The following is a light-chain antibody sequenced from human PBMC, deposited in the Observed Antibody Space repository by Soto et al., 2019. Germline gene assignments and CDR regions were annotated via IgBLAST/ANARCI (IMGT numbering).Light chain of an antibody. CDR1: QSISSY. CDR2: SAS. Sequence: DIQMTQSPSSLSASVGDRVTITCRASQSISSYLNWYQQKPGKAPTLLIYSASSLPSGVPSRFSGSGSETEFTLIISSLHPEDFATYYCQQSSSNPLTFGGGTRVE. CDR3: QQSSSNPLT. J-gene: IGKJ4*01. V-gene: IGKV1-39*01.